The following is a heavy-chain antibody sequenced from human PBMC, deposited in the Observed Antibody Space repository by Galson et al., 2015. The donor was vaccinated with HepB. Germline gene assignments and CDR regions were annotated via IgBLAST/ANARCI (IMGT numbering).Heavy chain of an antibody. Sequence: SLRLSCAASGFTFSSYAMHWVRQAPGKGLEWVAVIWYDGTNKYYADSVKGRFTISRDNSKNTLYLQMNSLRAEDTAVYYCARADVDPIVATTRTDYSFDYWGQGTLVTVSS. CDR1: GFTFSSYA. CDR3: ARADVDPIVATTRTDYSFDY. V-gene: IGHV3-30*04. J-gene: IGHJ4*02. D-gene: IGHD5-12*01. CDR2: IWYDGTNK.